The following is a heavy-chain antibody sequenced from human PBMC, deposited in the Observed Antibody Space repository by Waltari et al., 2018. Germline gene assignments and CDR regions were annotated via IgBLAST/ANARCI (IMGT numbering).Heavy chain of an antibody. CDR1: GYTFTDHY. CDR3: APLHGGYDDFDY. Sequence: EVQLVQSGAEVKKPGATVKISCKASGYTFTDHYMHWLKQAPGKGLEWMGRVDPEDGETIYAEKFQGRVTITADTSTDTAYMELSSLRSEDTAVYYCAPLHGGYDDFDYWGQGTLVTVSS. D-gene: IGHD5-12*01. CDR2: VDPEDGET. J-gene: IGHJ4*02. V-gene: IGHV1-69-2*01.